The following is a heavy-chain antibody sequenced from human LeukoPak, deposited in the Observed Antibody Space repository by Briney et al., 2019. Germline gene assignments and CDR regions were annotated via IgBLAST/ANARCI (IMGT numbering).Heavy chain of an antibody. CDR1: GFIFTSYA. CDR2: INSDGSST. Sequence: GGSLRLSCAASGFIFTSYAMSWVRQAPGKGLEWVSRINSDGSSTDYADSVKGRFTISRDNAKNTLYVQMNSLRAEDTAVYYCARGRAIAFGNDWFDPWGQGTLVTVSS. CDR3: ARGRAIAFGNDWFDP. V-gene: IGHV3-74*01. J-gene: IGHJ5*02. D-gene: IGHD4-23*01.